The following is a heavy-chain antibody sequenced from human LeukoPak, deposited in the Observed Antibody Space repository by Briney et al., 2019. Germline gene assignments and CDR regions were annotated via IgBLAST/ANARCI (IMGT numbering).Heavy chain of an antibody. CDR2: IYYNGNT. V-gene: IGHV4-61*01. CDR1: SGSITNNNYS. CDR3: ARDRPATENSYFDL. D-gene: IGHD1-26*01. J-gene: IGHJ2*01. Sequence: TSETLSLTCTVSSGSITNNNYSWTWIRQPPGKGLEWIGHIYYNGNTNYNPSLNNPSLKSRVTMSVDTSKNQFSLKLSSVTAADTAVYCCARDRPATENSYFDLWGRGTLVTVSS.